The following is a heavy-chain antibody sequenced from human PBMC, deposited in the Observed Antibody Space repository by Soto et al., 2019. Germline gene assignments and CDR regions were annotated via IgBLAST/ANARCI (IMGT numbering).Heavy chain of an antibody. J-gene: IGHJ4*02. D-gene: IGHD6-13*01. V-gene: IGHV3-23*01. CDR2: ISGSGGST. CDR1: GFTFSSYA. CDR3: TTSRGYSSSWRTDFDY. Sequence: GGSLRLSCAASGFTFSSYAMGWVRQAPGKGLEWVSAISGSGGSTCYADCVKGWLTISRDNSKNTLYLQMNILRAEDTAVYYCTTSRGYSSSWRTDFDYWGQGTLVTVSS.